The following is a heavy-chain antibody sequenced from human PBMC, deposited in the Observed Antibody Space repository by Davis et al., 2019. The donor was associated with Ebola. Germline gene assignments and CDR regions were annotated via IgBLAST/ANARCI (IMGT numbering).Heavy chain of an antibody. CDR3: ARDHIVGIAARNDAFDI. CDR2: INPSGGST. V-gene: IGHV1-46*01. CDR1: GYTFTSYY. Sequence: ASVKVSCKASGYTFTSYYMHWVRQAPGQGLEWMGIINPSGGSTSYAQKFQGRVTMTRDTSTSTVYMELSSLRSEDTAVYYCARDHIVGIAARNDAFDIWGQGTMVTVSS. D-gene: IGHD6-6*01. J-gene: IGHJ3*02.